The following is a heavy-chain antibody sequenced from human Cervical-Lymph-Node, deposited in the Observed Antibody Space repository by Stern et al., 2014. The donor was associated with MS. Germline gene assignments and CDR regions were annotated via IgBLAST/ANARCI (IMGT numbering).Heavy chain of an antibody. J-gene: IGHJ4*02. CDR1: GFTFKSYT. V-gene: IGHV3-30*14. Sequence: MKLVESGGGVVQPGRSLRLSCAASGFTFKSYTMQWVRQAPGKGLEWVAVVIYNGTNKYYADSVKGRFTISRDNSKNTLFLQMNSLRPEDSAVYYCAKYAQSFDSWGQGTLVTVSS. CDR3: AKYAQSFDS. CDR2: VIYNGTNK. D-gene: IGHD2-2*01.